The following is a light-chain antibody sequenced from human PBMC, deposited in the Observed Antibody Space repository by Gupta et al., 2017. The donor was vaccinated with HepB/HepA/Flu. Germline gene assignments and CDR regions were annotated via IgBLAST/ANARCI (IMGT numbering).Light chain of an antibody. Sequence: QSVLTPPPSVSGAPGQRVTISCTGSSSNIGAGYDVHWYQHLPGAAPKLLIYGNNNRPAGVPDRFSGSKSGTSASLAITGLQAEEDADYYCQSYDSTLSGWVFGGGPKLTV. CDR2: GNN. CDR1: SSNIGAGYD. CDR3: QSYDSTLSGWV. J-gene: IGLJ3*02. V-gene: IGLV1-40*01.